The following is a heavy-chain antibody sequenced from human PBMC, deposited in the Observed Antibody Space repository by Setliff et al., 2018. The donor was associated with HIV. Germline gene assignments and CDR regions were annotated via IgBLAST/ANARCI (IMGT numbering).Heavy chain of an antibody. CDR1: GYSFTNYW. J-gene: IGHJ4*02. CDR2: IYPGDSDI. V-gene: IGHV5-51*01. D-gene: IGHD2-21*02. Sequence: PGESLKISCKGSGYSFTNYWIGWVRQMPGKGLEWMGIIYPGDSDIQYSPSLQGQVTISADKSTSTAFLQWSSLKASDTAMYYCARLSVVTATRIYYFDYWGQGTLVTVS. CDR3: ARLSVVTATRIYYFDY.